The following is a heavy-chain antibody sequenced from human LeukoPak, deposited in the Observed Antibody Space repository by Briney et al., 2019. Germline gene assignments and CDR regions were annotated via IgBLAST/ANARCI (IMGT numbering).Heavy chain of an antibody. J-gene: IGHJ4*02. CDR2: INPTGGT. CDR1: GGTFSAYY. CDR3: ARGDHYDSWSDYYTQTGYYFDY. Sequence: SETLSLTCAVHGGTFSAYYWSWIRQPPGKGLEWVGEINPTGGTNYNPSLKSRVTMSIDTSKNHFSLNLTSVIAADTAVYYCARGDHYDSWSDYYTQTGYYFDYRGQGTLVSVSS. D-gene: IGHD3-3*01. V-gene: IGHV4-34*01.